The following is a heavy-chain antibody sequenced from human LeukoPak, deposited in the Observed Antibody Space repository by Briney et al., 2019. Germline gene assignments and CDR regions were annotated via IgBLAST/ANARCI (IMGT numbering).Heavy chain of an antibody. Sequence: PGGSLRLSCAASGFTFSNYWMTWVRQAPGKGLEWVSLITGTGFDTYTANSVKGRFITSRDNSKNSLYLRLNSLRPEDTAMYYCAKMAIAKGATQGRGFLQFDLWGQGTLVTVSS. J-gene: IGHJ5*02. CDR3: AKMAIAKGATQGRGFLQFDL. D-gene: IGHD2-21*01. V-gene: IGHV3-23*01. CDR1: GFTFSNYW. CDR2: ITGTGFDT.